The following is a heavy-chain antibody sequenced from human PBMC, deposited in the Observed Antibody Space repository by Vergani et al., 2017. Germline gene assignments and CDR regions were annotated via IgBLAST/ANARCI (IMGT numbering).Heavy chain of an antibody. V-gene: IGHV3-23*01. D-gene: IGHD3-22*01. CDR1: GFTFSSYA. Sequence: EVQLLESGGGLVQPGGSLRLSCAASGFTFSSYAMSWVRQAPGKGLEWVSAISGSGGSTYYADSVKGRFTVSRDNSKNTLYLQMNSLRAEDTAVYYCAKTYYYDSSGSPSDYWGQGTLVTVSS. CDR3: AKTYYYDSSGSPSDY. J-gene: IGHJ4*02. CDR2: ISGSGGST.